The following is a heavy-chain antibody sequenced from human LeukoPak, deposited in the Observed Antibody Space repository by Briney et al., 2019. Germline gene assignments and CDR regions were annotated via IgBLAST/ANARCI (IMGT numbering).Heavy chain of an antibody. D-gene: IGHD6-13*01. CDR3: ARSIPYGTTWYGRSDY. V-gene: IGHV3-7*03. CDR1: GFPFSSYS. J-gene: IGHJ4*02. CDR2: IKPDGTTK. Sequence: GGSLRLSCAASGFPFSSYSMTWVRQAPGKGLEWVANIKPDGTTKFYVDSVEGRFTISRDNALNSLYLQMNSLRAEDTAIYYCARSIPYGTTWYGRSDYWGQGTLVTVSS.